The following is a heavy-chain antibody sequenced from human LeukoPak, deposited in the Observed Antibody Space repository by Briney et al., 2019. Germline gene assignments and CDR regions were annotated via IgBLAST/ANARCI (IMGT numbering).Heavy chain of an antibody. CDR2: IYYSGST. CDR3: ARARDDYGDYPFDY. D-gene: IGHD4-17*01. Sequence: SETLSLTCTVSGGSISSYYWSWIRQPPGKGLEWIGYIYYSGSTNYNPSLKSRVTISVDTSKNQLSLKLSSVTAADTAVYYCARARDDYGDYPFDYWGQGTLVTVSS. CDR1: GGSISSYY. V-gene: IGHV4-59*01. J-gene: IGHJ4*02.